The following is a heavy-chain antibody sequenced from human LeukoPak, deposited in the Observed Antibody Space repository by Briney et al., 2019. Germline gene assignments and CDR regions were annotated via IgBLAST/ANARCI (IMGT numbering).Heavy chain of an antibody. J-gene: IGHJ6*03. CDR2: IGTSSTTI. CDR1: GFTFSTSW. V-gene: IGHV3-48*01. CDR3: ARFAAGGSYYYYMDV. Sequence: PGGSLRLSCAASGFTFSTSWMSWVRQPPGKGLEWVSNIGTSSTTIYYADSVKGRFTISRDNAKNSLYLQMNSLRADDTAVYYCARFAAGGSYYYYMDVWGKGTTVTVSS. D-gene: IGHD6-25*01.